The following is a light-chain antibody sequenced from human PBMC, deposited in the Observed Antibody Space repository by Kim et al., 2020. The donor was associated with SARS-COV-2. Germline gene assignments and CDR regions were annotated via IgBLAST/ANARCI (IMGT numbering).Light chain of an antibody. J-gene: IGKJ2*01. CDR1: QSVSSN. CDR2: GAS. Sequence: VSPGERATLSRRASQSVSSNLAWYQQKPGQAPRLLIHGASTRATGTPARFSGSGSGTEFTLTISSLQSEDFAVYYCQQYNNWPLYTFGQGTKLEIK. CDR3: QQYNNWPLYT. V-gene: IGKV3-15*01.